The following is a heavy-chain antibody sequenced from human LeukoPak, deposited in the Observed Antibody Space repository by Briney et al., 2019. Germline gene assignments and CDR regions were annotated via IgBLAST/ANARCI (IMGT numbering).Heavy chain of an antibody. CDR1: GFTFSSYG. J-gene: IGHJ4*02. D-gene: IGHD3-3*01. Sequence: GGSLRLSCAASGFTFSSYGMHWVRQAPGKGPEWVALIRYDGSNKYYADSVKGRFTISRDNSKNTLYLQMNSLRAEDTAVYYCAILSPITIFGVVYFDYWGQGTLVTVSS. CDR2: IRYDGSNK. CDR3: AILSPITIFGVVYFDY. V-gene: IGHV3-30*02.